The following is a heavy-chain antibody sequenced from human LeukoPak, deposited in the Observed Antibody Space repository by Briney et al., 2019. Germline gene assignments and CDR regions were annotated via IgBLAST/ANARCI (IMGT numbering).Heavy chain of an antibody. Sequence: GGSLRLSCAASGFTFSSYSMSWVRQAPGKGLEWVSGISGSGGSTSYADSVKGRFTISRDNSKNTLYLQMNSLRAEDTAVYYCAKDGRIQTRRYSYNYWGQGTLVTVSS. V-gene: IGHV3-23*01. CDR3: AKDGRIQTRRYSYNY. CDR2: ISGSGGST. CDR1: GFTFSSYS. D-gene: IGHD5-18*01. J-gene: IGHJ4*02.